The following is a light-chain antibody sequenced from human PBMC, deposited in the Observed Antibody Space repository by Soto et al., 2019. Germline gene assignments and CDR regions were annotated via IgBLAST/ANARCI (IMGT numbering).Light chain of an antibody. V-gene: IGLV1-40*01. J-gene: IGLJ2*01. CDR1: SSNIGAGYD. CDR2: GNS. Sequence: QSVLTQPPSVSGAPGQRVTISCTGSSSNIGAGYDVHWYQQLPGTAPKLLISGNSNRPSGVTDRFSGSKSGTSASLAITGLQAEDEADYYCQSYGSSLSGVVFGGGTKLTVL. CDR3: QSYGSSLSGVV.